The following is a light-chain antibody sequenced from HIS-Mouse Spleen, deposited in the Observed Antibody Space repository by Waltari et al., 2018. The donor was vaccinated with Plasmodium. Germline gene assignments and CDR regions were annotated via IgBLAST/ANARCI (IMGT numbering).Light chain of an antibody. J-gene: IGKJ3*01. V-gene: IGKV1-33*01. CDR2: DAS. CDR1: QDISNY. CDR3: QQYDNLPPLFT. Sequence: DIQMTQSPSSLSASVGDRVTITCQAIQDISNYLNWYQQKPGKAPKLLIYDASKLETGVPSRFSGSGSGTDFTFTISSLQPEDIATYYCQQYDNLPPLFTFGPGTKVDIK.